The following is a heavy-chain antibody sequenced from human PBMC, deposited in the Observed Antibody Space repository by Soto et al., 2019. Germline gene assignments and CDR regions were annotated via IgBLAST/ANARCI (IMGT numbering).Heavy chain of an antibody. J-gene: IGHJ4*02. Sequence: QVQLVESGGGVVQPGRSLRLSCAASGFTFSSYGMHWVRQAPGKGLEWVAVIWYDGSNKYYADSVKGRFTISRDNSKNTLYLQMNSLRAEDTAVSYCARDLVVGAYYFDYWGQGTLVTVSS. CDR1: GFTFSSYG. V-gene: IGHV3-33*01. CDR3: ARDLVVGAYYFDY. D-gene: IGHD1-26*01. CDR2: IWYDGSNK.